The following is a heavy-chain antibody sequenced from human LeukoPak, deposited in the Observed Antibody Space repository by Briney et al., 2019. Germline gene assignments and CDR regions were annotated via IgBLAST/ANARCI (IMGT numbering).Heavy chain of an antibody. V-gene: IGHV4-61*02. CDR1: GGSISSGSYY. CDR3: AREENRLGLDY. J-gene: IGHJ4*02. Sequence: SETLSLTCTVSGGSISSGSYYWSWIRQPAGKGLEWIGRIYTSGSTNYNPSLKSRVTISVDTSKNQFSLKLSSVTAADTAVYYCAREENRLGLDYWGQGTLVTVSS. CDR2: IYTSGST. D-gene: IGHD2/OR15-2a*01.